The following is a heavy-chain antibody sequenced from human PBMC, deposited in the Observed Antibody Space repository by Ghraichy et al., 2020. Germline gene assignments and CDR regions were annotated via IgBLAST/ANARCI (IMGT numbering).Heavy chain of an antibody. CDR3: ARDDTMVRGAFDAFDI. V-gene: IGHV1-69*10. D-gene: IGHD3-10*01. CDR2: IIPILGIA. J-gene: IGHJ3*02. CDR1: GGTFSSYA. Sequence: SVKVSCKASGGTFSSYAISWVRQVPGQGLEWMGGIIPILGIANYAQKFQGRVTITADKSTSTAYMELSSLRSEDTAVYYCARDDTMVRGAFDAFDIWGQGTMVTVSS.